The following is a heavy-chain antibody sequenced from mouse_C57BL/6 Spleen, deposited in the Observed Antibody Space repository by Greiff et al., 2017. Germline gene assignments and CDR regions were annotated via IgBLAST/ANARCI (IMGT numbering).Heavy chain of an antibody. Sequence: LMESGAELVKPGASVKISCKASGYAFSSYWMNWVKQRPGKGLEWIGQIYPGDGDTNYNGKFKGKATLTADKSSSTAYMQLSSLTSEDSAVYFCARWGTTVVAKDWYFDVWGTGTTVTVSS. CDR1: GYAFSSYW. V-gene: IGHV1-80*01. J-gene: IGHJ1*03. CDR2: IYPGDGDT. D-gene: IGHD1-1*01. CDR3: ARWGTTVVAKDWYFDV.